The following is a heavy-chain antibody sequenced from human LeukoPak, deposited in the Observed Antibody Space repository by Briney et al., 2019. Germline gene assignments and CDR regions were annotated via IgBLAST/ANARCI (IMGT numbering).Heavy chain of an antibody. J-gene: IGHJ1*01. CDR1: GDSFSSYH. D-gene: IGHD3-16*01. CDR3: ARVGRGDHTWGSYSCDH. V-gene: IGHV4-59*01. CDR2: ISPSGST. Sequence: SETLSLTCTVSVSGDSFSSYHWSWLRQPPGKGLEWIGYISPSGSTSYNTSLTSRVTISVDTSKNQCSLKLSSVTAADTAVYYCARVGRGDHTWGSYSCDHWGQGALVSVSS.